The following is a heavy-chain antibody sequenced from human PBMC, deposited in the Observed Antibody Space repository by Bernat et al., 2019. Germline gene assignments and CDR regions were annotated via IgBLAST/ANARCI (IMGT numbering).Heavy chain of an antibody. V-gene: IGHV4-59*01. J-gene: IGHJ4*02. CDR2: IYYSGST. Sequence: QVHLQESGPGLVKPSETLSLTCTVSGGSPSSYYWSWIRQPPWKGLEWIGYIYYSGSTSYNPTLNRRVSIFLDTSTNQLSQMLDSVSAADTAVYYCGRGRGGVATIDQRGQGALVTVSS. D-gene: IGHD5-24*01. CDR1: GGSPSSYY. CDR3: GRGRGGVATIDQ.